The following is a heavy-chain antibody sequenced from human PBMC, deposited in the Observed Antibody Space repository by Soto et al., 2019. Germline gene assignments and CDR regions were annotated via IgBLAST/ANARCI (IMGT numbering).Heavy chain of an antibody. CDR3: ARDHYDILTGYYIGVEGGYVWFDP. V-gene: IGHV1-69*08. D-gene: IGHD3-9*01. CDR2: IIPILGIA. J-gene: IGHJ5*02. CDR1: GGTFSSYT. Sequence: QVQLVQSGAEVKKPGSSVKVSCQASGGTFSSYTISWVRQAPGQGLEWMGRIIPILGIANYAQKFQGRVTITADQSTSTAYMELSSLRSEDTAVYYCARDHYDILTGYYIGVEGGYVWFDPWGQGTLVTVSS.